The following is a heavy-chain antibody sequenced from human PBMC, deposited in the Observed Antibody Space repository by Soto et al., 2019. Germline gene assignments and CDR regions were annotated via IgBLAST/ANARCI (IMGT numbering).Heavy chain of an antibody. V-gene: IGHV3-74*01. D-gene: IGHD2-2*01. Sequence: GGSLRLSCAASGFTFSSYWMHWVRQAPGKGLVWVSRINSDGSSTSYADSVKGRFTISRDNAKNTLYLQMNSLRAEDTAVYYCARSIVLVPAAIQVTNFDPQANWFDPWGQGTLVTVSS. CDR2: INSDGSST. J-gene: IGHJ5*02. CDR1: GFTFSSYW. CDR3: ARSIVLVPAAIQVTNFDPQANWFDP.